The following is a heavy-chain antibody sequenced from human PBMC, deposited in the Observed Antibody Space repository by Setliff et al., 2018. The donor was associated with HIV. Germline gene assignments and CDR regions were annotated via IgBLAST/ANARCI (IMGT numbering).Heavy chain of an antibody. CDR2: IRYDGSNK. V-gene: IGHV3-30*02. D-gene: IGHD6-13*01. Sequence: PGGSLRLSCAVSGFTFISYGMYWVRQAPGKGLEWVAFIRYDGSNKYYADSVKGRFTISRDNSKNTLYLQMNSLRAEDTAVYYCAKQTVSSSWSNWFDPWGQGTLVTVSS. J-gene: IGHJ5*02. CDR3: AKQTVSSSWSNWFDP. CDR1: GFTFISYG.